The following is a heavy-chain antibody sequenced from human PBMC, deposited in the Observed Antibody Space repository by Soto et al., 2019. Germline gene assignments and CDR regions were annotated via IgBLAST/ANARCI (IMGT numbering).Heavy chain of an antibody. J-gene: IGHJ4*02. V-gene: IGHV3-30*18. Sequence: GGSLRLSCAASGFTFSSYGMHWVRQAPGKGLEWVAVISYDGSNKYYADSVKGRFTISRDNSKNTLYLQMNSLRAEDTAVYYCAKDALVVLTAYFDYWGQGALVTLSS. CDR2: ISYDGSNK. D-gene: IGHD2-21*02. CDR3: AKDALVVLTAYFDY. CDR1: GFTFSSYG.